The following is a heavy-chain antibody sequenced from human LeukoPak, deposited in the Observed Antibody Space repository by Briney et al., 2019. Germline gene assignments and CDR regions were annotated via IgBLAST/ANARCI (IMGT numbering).Heavy chain of an antibody. CDR3: AKAQTRYSYGPLDY. V-gene: IGHV3-30*18. D-gene: IGHD5-18*01. CDR1: GFTFSTYW. J-gene: IGHJ4*02. Sequence: TGGSLRLSCAASGFTFSTYWMNWVRQAPGKGLEWVAVISCDGSNKYYADSVKGRFTISRDNSKNTLYLQMNSLRAEDTAVYYCAKAQTRYSYGPLDYWGQGTLVTVSS. CDR2: ISCDGSNK.